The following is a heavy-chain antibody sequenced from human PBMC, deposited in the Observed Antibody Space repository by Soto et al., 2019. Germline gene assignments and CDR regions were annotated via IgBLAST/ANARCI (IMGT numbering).Heavy chain of an antibody. J-gene: IGHJ4*02. CDR3: ARARSGSHDSSDS. Sequence: QVQLVESGGGVVQPGRSLRLSCAASGFTFRSYGMHWVRQAPGTGLEWVAVIWYDGSNNYYADSVKGRFTISRDNSKTTLYLPMNSLRAEDTAVYYCARARSGSHDSSDSWGQGPLVTVSS. D-gene: IGHD1-26*01. V-gene: IGHV3-33*01. CDR2: IWYDGSNN. CDR1: GFTFRSYG.